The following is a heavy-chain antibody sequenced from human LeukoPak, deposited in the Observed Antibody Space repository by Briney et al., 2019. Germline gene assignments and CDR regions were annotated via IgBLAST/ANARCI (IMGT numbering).Heavy chain of an antibody. CDR3: ARDAVAGVLAKAFDI. Sequence: ASVKVSCKASGYTFTSYGISWVRQAPGQGLEWMGWISAYNGNTNYAQKLQGRVTMTTDTSTSTAYMELRSLRSDDTAVYYCARDAVAGVLAKAFDIWGQGTMVTVSS. J-gene: IGHJ3*02. D-gene: IGHD2-15*01. CDR1: GYTFTSYG. CDR2: ISAYNGNT. V-gene: IGHV1-18*01.